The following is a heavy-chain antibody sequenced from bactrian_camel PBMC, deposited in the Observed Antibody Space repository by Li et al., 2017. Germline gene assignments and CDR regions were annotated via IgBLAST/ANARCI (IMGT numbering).Heavy chain of an antibody. V-gene: IGHV3S40*01. Sequence: VQLVESGGGSVQAGGSLTLACAASGYSGTSYCMGWFRQAPGKAREGVAAIRRSSGETWYAGSVKGRFTISQDSARNTVYLQMNNLQPEDTATYYCAEERGSRGEHCYSLNYWARGPRSPSP. CDR1: GYSGTSYC. J-gene: IGHJ4*01. CDR2: IRRSSGET. D-gene: IGHD6*01.